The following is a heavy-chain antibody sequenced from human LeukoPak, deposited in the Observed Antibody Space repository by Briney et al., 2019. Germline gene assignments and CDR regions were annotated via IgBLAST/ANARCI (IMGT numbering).Heavy chain of an antibody. CDR3: ARPGYNGDY. J-gene: IGHJ4*02. Sequence: GGSLRLSCAASGFTFSSYGMSWVRQAPGKGLEWVSYISSSSSTIYYADSVKGRFTISRDNAKNSLYLQMNSLRAEDTAVYYCARPGYNGDYWGQGTLVTVSS. CDR2: ISSSSSTI. D-gene: IGHD5-24*01. V-gene: IGHV3-48*01. CDR1: GFTFSSYG.